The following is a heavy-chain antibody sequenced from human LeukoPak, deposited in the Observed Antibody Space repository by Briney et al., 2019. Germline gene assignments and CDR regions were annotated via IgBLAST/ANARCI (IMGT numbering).Heavy chain of an antibody. CDR2: IYIGRTT. CDR3: ARDRGRGKFFLDY. Sequence: GGSLRLSCAASGFNVNTYYMSWVRQAPGKGLEWVSSIYIGRTTYYADSVRGRFTNSRDNAKNALYLQLNSLGAEDTAVYYCARDRGRGKFFLDYWGQGALVTVSS. J-gene: IGHJ4*02. CDR1: GFNVNTYY. D-gene: IGHD3-10*01. V-gene: IGHV3-66*01.